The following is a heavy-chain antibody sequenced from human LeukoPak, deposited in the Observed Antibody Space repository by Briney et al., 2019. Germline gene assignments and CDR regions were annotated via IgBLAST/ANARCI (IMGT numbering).Heavy chain of an antibody. V-gene: IGHV3-23*01. Sequence: GGSLRLSCAASGFTFSSYAMSWVRQAPGKGLEWVSAISGSGGSTYYADSVKGRFTISGDNSKNTLYLQMNSLRAEDTAVYYCAKDRQDYDYVWGSYRDAFDIWGQGTMVTVSS. D-gene: IGHD3-16*02. CDR1: GFTFSSYA. CDR2: ISGSGGST. J-gene: IGHJ3*02. CDR3: AKDRQDYDYVWGSYRDAFDI.